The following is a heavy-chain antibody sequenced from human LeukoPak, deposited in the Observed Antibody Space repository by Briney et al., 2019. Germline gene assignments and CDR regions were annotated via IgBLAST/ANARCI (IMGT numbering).Heavy chain of an antibody. CDR2: IYYSGST. J-gene: IGHJ5*02. V-gene: IGHV4-39*07. D-gene: IGHD6-13*01. CDR3: ARALVGAAAGAGSWFDP. CDR1: GGSISSSSYY. Sequence: SETLSLTCTVSGGSISSSSYYWGWIRQPPGKGLEWIGSIYYSGSTNYDPSLKSRVTISVDTSKNQFSLKLSSVTAADTAVYYCARALVGAAAGAGSWFDPWGQGTLVTVSS.